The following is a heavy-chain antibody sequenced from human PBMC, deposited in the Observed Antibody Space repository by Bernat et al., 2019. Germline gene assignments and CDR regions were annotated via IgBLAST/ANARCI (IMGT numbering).Heavy chain of an antibody. CDR1: GFTFSSYW. Sequence: VQLVESGGGLVQPGGSLRLSCAASGFTFSSYWMHWVRQVPGKGLVWVSRINTDGRNTDYADSVKGRFTISRDNAKNTLYLQMNSLRAEDTAVYYCAREESSGRDAFDIWGQGTMVTVSS. CDR3: AREESSGRDAFDI. J-gene: IGHJ3*02. CDR2: INTDGRNT. D-gene: IGHD6-19*01. V-gene: IGHV3-74*01.